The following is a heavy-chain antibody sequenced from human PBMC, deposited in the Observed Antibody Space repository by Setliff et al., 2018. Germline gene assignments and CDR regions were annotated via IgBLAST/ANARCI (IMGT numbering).Heavy chain of an antibody. CDR3: ARDNTIVGATDY. J-gene: IGHJ4*02. D-gene: IGHD1-26*01. V-gene: IGHV4-59*01. Sequence: SETLSLTCTVSGGSISNYYWSWIRQPPGKGLEWIGYIYYSGSTNYNPSLKSRVTISVDTSKNQVSLRVTSVTAADTAVYYCARDNTIVGATDYWGQGALVTVSS. CDR1: GGSISNYY. CDR2: IYYSGST.